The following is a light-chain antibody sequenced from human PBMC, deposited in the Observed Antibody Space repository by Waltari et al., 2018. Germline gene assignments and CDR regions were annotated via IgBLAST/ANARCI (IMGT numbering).Light chain of an antibody. CDR2: GAS. J-gene: IGKJ4*01. CDR3: QQYGSSTGLT. Sequence: TQSPGTLSLSPGERATLSCRASQSISSTYLAWYQQKPGQAPRLLIFGASTRATGVPERFSGGGSGTHFTLTISRLEPEDFALYYCQQYGSSTGLTFGGGTKVEIK. V-gene: IGKV3-20*01. CDR1: QSISSTY.